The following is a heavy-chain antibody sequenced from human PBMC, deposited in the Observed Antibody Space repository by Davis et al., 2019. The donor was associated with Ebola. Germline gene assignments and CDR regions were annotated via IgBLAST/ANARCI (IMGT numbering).Heavy chain of an antibody. J-gene: IGHJ6*04. CDR2: ISYDGSNK. D-gene: IGHD3-10*01. Sequence: GGSLRLSCAASGFTFRNYGMHWVRQAPGKGLEWVAVISYDGSNKDFADSVKGRFSISRDNSKNTLYLQMNSLRAEDTAVYHCAKPGGNYYGSGNYYMPYYGMDVWGKGTTVTVSS. V-gene: IGHV3-30*18. CDR1: GFTFRNYG. CDR3: AKPGGNYYGSGNYYMPYYGMDV.